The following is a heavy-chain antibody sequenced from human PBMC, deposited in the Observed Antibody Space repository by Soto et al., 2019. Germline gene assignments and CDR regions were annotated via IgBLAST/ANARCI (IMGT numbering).Heavy chain of an antibody. CDR3: ARNSYDSSGYYYGEYYFDY. J-gene: IGHJ4*02. V-gene: IGHV1-69*01. Sequence: SLGVSCKGSVGTLGRRGSRPVRPAPGQGLEWMGGIIPIFGTANYAQKFQGRVTITADESTSTAYMELSSLRSEDTAVYYCARNSYDSSGYYYGEYYFDYWGQGTLVTVSS. D-gene: IGHD3-22*01. CDR2: IIPIFGTA. CDR1: VGTLGRRG.